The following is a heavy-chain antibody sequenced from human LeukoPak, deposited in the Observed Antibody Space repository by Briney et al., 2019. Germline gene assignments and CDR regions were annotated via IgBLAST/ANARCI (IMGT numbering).Heavy chain of an antibody. CDR1: GFTFDDYA. J-gene: IGHJ4*02. Sequence: PGRSLRLSCAASGFTFDDYAMHWVRQAPGKGLEWVSGISWNSGSIGYADSVKGRFTISRDNSKNSLYLQMNSLRTEDTALYYCAKGETYYYDSSGFDYWGQGTLVTVSS. CDR2: ISWNSGSI. D-gene: IGHD3-22*01. CDR3: AKGETYYYDSSGFDY. V-gene: IGHV3-9*01.